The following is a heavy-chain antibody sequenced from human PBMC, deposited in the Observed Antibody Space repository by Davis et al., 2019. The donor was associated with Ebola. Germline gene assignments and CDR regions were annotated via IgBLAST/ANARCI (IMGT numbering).Heavy chain of an antibody. J-gene: IGHJ3*02. V-gene: IGHV1-69*06. Sequence: SVKVSCKASGGTFSSYAISWVRQAPGQGLEWVGGIIPIFGTGNYAQKFQGRVTITADKSTSKAYMELSSLRSEDTALYYCARVRGGSWKDAFDIWGQGTMVNVSS. D-gene: IGHD2-15*01. CDR1: GGTFSSYA. CDR3: ARVRGGSWKDAFDI. CDR2: IIPIFGTG.